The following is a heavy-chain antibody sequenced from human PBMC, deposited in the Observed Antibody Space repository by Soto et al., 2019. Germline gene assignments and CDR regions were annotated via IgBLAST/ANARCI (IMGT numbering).Heavy chain of an antibody. Sequence: QVQLVQSGAEVRKPGSSVKVSCQSFGGSFSSYAFSWVRQAPGQGLEWMGGLIVILGTTNYAQKFKGRVTFNADESTSTAYMEVSSLESEDTAIYYCDSGYYDSSGYSIDYWGQGTQVTVSS. CDR3: DSGYYDSSGYSIDY. V-gene: IGHV1-69*01. D-gene: IGHD3-22*01. CDR2: LIVILGTT. J-gene: IGHJ4*02. CDR1: GGSFSSYA.